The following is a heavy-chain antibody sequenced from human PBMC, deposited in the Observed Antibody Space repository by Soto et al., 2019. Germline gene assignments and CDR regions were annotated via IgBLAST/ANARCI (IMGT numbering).Heavy chain of an antibody. J-gene: IGHJ4*02. D-gene: IGHD6-6*01. CDR1: GDSLRSSYHY. Sequence: SETLSLTCTVSGDSLRSSYHYWGWIRQLPGKGLEWIGSIYYTGNTYYNPSLKSRVSISVDMATNEISLRLRAESVADTAVYYCARTARRFDYWGQGTLVTVSS. CDR2: IYYTGNT. V-gene: IGHV4-39*01. CDR3: ARTARRFDY.